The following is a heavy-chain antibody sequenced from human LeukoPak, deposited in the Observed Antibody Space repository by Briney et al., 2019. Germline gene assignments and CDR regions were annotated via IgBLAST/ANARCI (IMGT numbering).Heavy chain of an antibody. CDR1: GGSFSGYY. Sequence: SETLSLTXAVYGGSFSGYYWSWIRQPPGKGLEWIGEINHSGSTNYNPSLKSRVTISVDTSKNQFSLKLSSVTAADTAVYYCARAARFPLSYASIFGVGYYFDYWGPGTQVTVSS. D-gene: IGHD3-3*01. J-gene: IGHJ4*02. CDR2: INHSGST. V-gene: IGHV4-34*01. CDR3: ARAARFPLSYASIFGVGYYFDY.